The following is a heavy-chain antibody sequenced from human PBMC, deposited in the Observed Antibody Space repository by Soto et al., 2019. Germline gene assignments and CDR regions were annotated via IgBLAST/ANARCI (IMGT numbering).Heavy chain of an antibody. CDR1: GFTFSSYA. Sequence: GGSLRLSCAASGFTFSSYAMSWVRQAPGKGLEWVSAISGSGGSTYYADSVKGRFTISRDNSKNTLYLQMNSLRAEDTAVYYCAKPPGLEQTLDYYYYYLDVWGKGTTVXGSS. D-gene: IGHD1-1*01. CDR3: AKPPGLEQTLDYYYYYLDV. J-gene: IGHJ6*03. CDR2: ISGSGGST. V-gene: IGHV3-23*01.